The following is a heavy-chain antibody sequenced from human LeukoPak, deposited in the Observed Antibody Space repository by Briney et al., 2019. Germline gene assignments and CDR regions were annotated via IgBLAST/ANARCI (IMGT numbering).Heavy chain of an antibody. CDR1: GGSISSSSYY. J-gene: IGHJ4*02. Sequence: NPSETLSLTCTVSGGSISSSSYYWGWIRQPPGKGLEWVGTIYYSGSTYYDPSLKSRVTISVDTSKNLFSLKLSSVTAADTAVYYCSRHRIAAADDAFEIWGQGTLVTVSS. D-gene: IGHD6-13*01. V-gene: IGHV4-39*01. CDR3: SRHRIAAADDAFEI. CDR2: IYYSGST.